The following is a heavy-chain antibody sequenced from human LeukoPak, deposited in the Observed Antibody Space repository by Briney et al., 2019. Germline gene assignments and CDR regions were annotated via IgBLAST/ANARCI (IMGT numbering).Heavy chain of an antibody. CDR2: IKQDGSEK. V-gene: IGHV3-7*01. J-gene: IGHJ4*02. Sequence: GGSLRLSCAASGFTFSSYWMSWVRQAPGKGLGWVANIKQDGSEKYYVDSVKGRFTISRDNAKNSLYLQMNSLRAEDTAVYYCARPYYDFWSGYYTDPFDYWGQGTLVTVSS. D-gene: IGHD3-3*01. CDR3: ARPYYDFWSGYYTDPFDY. CDR1: GFTFSSYW.